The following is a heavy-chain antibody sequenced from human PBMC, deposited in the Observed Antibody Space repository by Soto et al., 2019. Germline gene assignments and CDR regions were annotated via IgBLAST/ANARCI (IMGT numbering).Heavy chain of an antibody. CDR3: ARHVPYCSDTSHCAYGMDV. CDR1: GGSISSGDYY. V-gene: IGHV4-61*08. J-gene: IGHJ6*02. D-gene: IGHD2-2*01. Sequence: SETLSLTCSVSGGSISSGDYYWNWIRQPPGKGLEWIGHIYYSGSTNYNPSLKSRVTISVDTSKNQFSLKLSSVTAADTAVYYCARHVPYCSDTSHCAYGMDVWGQGTTVTVSS. CDR2: IYYSGST.